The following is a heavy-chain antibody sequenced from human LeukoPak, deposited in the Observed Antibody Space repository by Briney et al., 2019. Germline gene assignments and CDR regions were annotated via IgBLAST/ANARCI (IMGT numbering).Heavy chain of an antibody. CDR2: IGGTGTTT. Sequence: GGSLRLSCAASGFSFSIFAINWVRQAPGKGLEWVSGIGGTGTTTYYADSVKSRFTISRDNSKNTVFLQLSGLSAEDTAVYYCARGRGGSGNYYFDYWGQGTLVIASS. V-gene: IGHV3-23*01. J-gene: IGHJ4*02. CDR3: ARGRGGSGNYYFDY. D-gene: IGHD3-10*01. CDR1: GFSFSIFA.